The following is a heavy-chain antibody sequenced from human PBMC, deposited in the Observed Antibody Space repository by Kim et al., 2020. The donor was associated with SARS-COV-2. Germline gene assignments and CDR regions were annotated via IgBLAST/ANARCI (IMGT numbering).Heavy chain of an antibody. Sequence: SETLSLTCTVSGGSISSYYWSWIRQPPGKGLEWIGYIYYSGSTNYNPSLKSRVTISVDTSKNQFSLKLSSVTAADTAVYYCASGSRYCSSTSCYGGIDYWGQGTLVTVSS. V-gene: IGHV4-59*13. CDR1: GGSISSYY. CDR2: IYYSGST. J-gene: IGHJ4*02. D-gene: IGHD2-2*01. CDR3: ASGSRYCSSTSCYGGIDY.